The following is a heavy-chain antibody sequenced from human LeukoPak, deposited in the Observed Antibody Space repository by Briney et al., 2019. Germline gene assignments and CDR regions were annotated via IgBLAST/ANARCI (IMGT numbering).Heavy chain of an antibody. CDR3: ARANHFDQYGENWFDP. D-gene: IGHD3-9*01. CDR2: MNPNSGNT. Sequence: ASVKVSCKASGYTFTSYDINWVRQATGQGLEWMGWMNPNSGNTGYAQKFQGRVTMTRNTSISTAYMELSSLRSEDTAVYYCARANHFDQYGENWFDPWGQGTLVTVSS. J-gene: IGHJ5*02. CDR1: GYTFTSYD. V-gene: IGHV1-8*01.